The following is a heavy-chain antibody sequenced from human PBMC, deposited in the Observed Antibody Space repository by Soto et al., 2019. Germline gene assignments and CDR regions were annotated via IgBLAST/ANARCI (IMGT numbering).Heavy chain of an antibody. D-gene: IGHD3-10*01. V-gene: IGHV4-61*03. Sequence: SETLSLTCTVSNGSVSSGNYLWSWIRQPPGKGLEWIGNMYYSGSTNNNSFLKSRVTISVDTSKNHFSLKLRSVTAADTAVYYCARHTPLLYYFGFTNQLNWFDPWGQGTVVTVSS. CDR2: MYYSGST. CDR3: ARHTPLLYYFGFTNQLNWFDP. J-gene: IGHJ5*02. CDR1: NGSVSSGNYL.